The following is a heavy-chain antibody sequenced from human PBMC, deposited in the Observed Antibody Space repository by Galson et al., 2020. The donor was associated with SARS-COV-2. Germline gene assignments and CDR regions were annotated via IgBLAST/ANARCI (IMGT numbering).Heavy chain of an antibody. CDR1: GFSISDHW. J-gene: IGHJ4*02. D-gene: IGHD1-1*01. V-gene: IGHV3-74*01. Sequence: QAGGSLRLSCAASGFSISDHWMHWVRQAPGKGLVWISRIHGDAITTNYAESVRGRFIISRDNAKNTLDLQMHNLRAEDTAVYYCASEGWKLLDQWGQGTLVTVSS. CDR3: ASEGWKLLDQ. CDR2: IHGDAITT.